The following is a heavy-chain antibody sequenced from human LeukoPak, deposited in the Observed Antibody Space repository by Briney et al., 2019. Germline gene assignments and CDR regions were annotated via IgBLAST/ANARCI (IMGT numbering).Heavy chain of an antibody. CDR1: GFTFSDYD. Sequence: QPGGSLRLSCAASGFTFSDYDMHWVRQATGKGLEWVSAIGTAGDTYYTGSVKGRFTISRENAKNSLYLQMNSLRAEDTALYYCAKAGSWYGSYYFDYWGQGTLVTVSS. CDR2: IGTAGDT. J-gene: IGHJ4*02. CDR3: AKAGSWYGSYYFDY. V-gene: IGHV3-13*01. D-gene: IGHD6-13*01.